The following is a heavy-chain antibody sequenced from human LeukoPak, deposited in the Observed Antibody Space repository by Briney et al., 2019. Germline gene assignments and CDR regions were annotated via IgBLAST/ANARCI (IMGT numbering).Heavy chain of an antibody. CDR3: AREGYYGSGSPPSLYFDY. V-gene: IGHV3-30-3*01. CDR2: TSSDLNVK. J-gene: IGHJ4*02. D-gene: IGHD3-10*01. Sequence: GGSLRLSCAASGFTFRNYVIHWVRQAPGKGLEWVAVTSSDLNVKLYADSVKGRFTISRDNSRSTLYLQLNSLRPEDTAIYYCAREGYYGSGSPPSLYFDYWGQGTLVTVSS. CDR1: GFTFRNYV.